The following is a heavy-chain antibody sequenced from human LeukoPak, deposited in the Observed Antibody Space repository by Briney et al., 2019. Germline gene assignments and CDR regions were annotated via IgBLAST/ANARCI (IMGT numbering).Heavy chain of an antibody. Sequence: SETLSLTCTVSGGSISSYYWSWIRQPPGKGLEWIGYIYYSGSTNYNPSLKSRVTISVDTSKNQFSVKLSSVTAADTAVYYCARDSSSYYYYMDVWGKGTTVTVSS. V-gene: IGHV4-59*01. CDR1: GGSISSYY. J-gene: IGHJ6*03. CDR3: ARDSSSYYYYMDV. D-gene: IGHD6-6*01. CDR2: IYYSGST.